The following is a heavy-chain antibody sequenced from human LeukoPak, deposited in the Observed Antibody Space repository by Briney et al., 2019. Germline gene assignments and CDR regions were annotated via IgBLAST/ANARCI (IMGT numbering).Heavy chain of an antibody. CDR2: IWYDGSNK. J-gene: IGHJ4*02. CDR1: GFTFSSYG. CDR3: ARDAGRGGGSSYN. V-gene: IGHV3-33*01. Sequence: GGSLRLSCAASGFTFSSYGMHWVRQAPGKGLEWVAVIWYDGSNKYYADSVKGRFTISRDNSKNTLYLQMNSLRAEDTAVYYCARDAGRGGGSSYNWGQGTPVTVSS. D-gene: IGHD2-15*01.